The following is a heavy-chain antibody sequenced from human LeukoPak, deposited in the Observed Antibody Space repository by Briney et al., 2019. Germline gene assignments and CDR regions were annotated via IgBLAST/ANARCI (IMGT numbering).Heavy chain of an antibody. J-gene: IGHJ3*02. D-gene: IGHD2-2*01. Sequence: SQTLSLTCAVSGGSISSGSYSWSWIRQPPGKGLEWIGYIYHSGSTYYNPSLKSRVTISVDRSKNQFSLKLSSVTAADTAVYYCARALVPAAIAFDIWGQGTMVTVSS. CDR3: ARALVPAAIAFDI. CDR2: IYHSGST. CDR1: GGSISSGSYS. V-gene: IGHV4-30-2*01.